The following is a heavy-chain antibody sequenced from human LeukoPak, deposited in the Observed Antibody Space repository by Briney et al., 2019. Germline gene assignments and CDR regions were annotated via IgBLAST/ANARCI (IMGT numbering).Heavy chain of an antibody. CDR3: ARDAKLLGAFDL. J-gene: IGHJ3*01. Sequence: SETPSLTCTVSGGSISSYYWSWIRQPPGEKLEWIGYLYYSGSTNYNPSLGSRVTISADSSKNQFSLKLTSVTAADTAVYYCARDAKLLGAFDLWGPGTMVTVSS. CDR1: GGSISSYY. CDR2: LYYSGST. V-gene: IGHV4-59*01.